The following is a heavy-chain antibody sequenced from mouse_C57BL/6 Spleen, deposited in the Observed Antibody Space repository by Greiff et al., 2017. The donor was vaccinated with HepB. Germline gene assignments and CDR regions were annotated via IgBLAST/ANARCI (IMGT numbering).Heavy chain of an antibody. CDR1: GFTFSDYY. Sequence: DVKLVESEGGLVQPGSSMKLSCTASGFTFSDYYMAWVRQVPEKGLEWVANINYDGSSTYYLDSLKSRFIISRDNAKNILYLQMSSLKSEDTATYYCARDNYYGSSYDWYFDVWGTGTTVTVSS. D-gene: IGHD1-1*01. CDR3: ARDNYYGSSYDWYFDV. V-gene: IGHV5-16*01. CDR2: INYDGSST. J-gene: IGHJ1*03.